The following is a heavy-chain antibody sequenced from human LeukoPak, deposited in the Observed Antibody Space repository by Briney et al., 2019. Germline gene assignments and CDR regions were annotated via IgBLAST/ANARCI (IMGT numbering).Heavy chain of an antibody. CDR1: GGSISGYY. CDR2: IYTSGST. J-gene: IGHJ4*02. CDR3: ARYSYGSDYFDY. V-gene: IGHV4-59*10. Sequence: SETLSLTCAVSGGSISGYYWSWIRQPAGKGLEWIGRIYTSGSTNYNPSLKSRVTMSVDTSKNQFSLKLCSVTAADTAVYYCARYSYGSDYFDYWGQGTLVTVSS. D-gene: IGHD5-18*01.